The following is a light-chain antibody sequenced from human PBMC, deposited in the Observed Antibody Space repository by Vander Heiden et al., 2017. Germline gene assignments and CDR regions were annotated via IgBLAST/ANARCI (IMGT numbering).Light chain of an antibody. CDR3: LIWDSSSDHQV. Sequence: SYELTQPPSVSVAPGPTARAPCGGKNIGVKSVHWYQQKPGQAPVLVVCDGCDRPSGIPERFSGSRSGHTATLTISRVEAGDEADYYCLIWDSSSDHQVFGTGTQVTVL. CDR2: DGC. V-gene: IGLV3-21*02. CDR1: NIGVKS. J-gene: IGLJ1*01.